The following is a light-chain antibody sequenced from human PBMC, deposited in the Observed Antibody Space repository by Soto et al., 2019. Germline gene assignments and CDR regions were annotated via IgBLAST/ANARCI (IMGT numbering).Light chain of an antibody. CDR3: QQSYSTPIT. Sequence: GDRVTITCRASQSISIYVXXYXXKXGXXXNXXXYGASYLKGGGPTRFSGSGYGTDLTLTISSLQPEDFATYYCQQSYSTPITFGQGTRLEIK. CDR1: QSISIY. V-gene: IGKV1-39*01. J-gene: IGKJ5*01. CDR2: GAS.